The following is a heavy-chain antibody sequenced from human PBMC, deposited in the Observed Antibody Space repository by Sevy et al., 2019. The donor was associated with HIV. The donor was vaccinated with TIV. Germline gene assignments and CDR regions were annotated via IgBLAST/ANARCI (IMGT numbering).Heavy chain of an antibody. CDR2: LPYDGSKE. Sequence: GGSLRLSCAASGFSFSSYGMNWVRQAPGKGLEWVAFLPYDGSKEDYADSVKGRFTISRDNSRNTVFLQVNSLRAEDTAVYYCAKESLDGYYWGQGTLVTVSS. D-gene: IGHD2-21*01. CDR3: AKESLDGYY. J-gene: IGHJ4*02. CDR1: GFSFSSYG. V-gene: IGHV3-30*02.